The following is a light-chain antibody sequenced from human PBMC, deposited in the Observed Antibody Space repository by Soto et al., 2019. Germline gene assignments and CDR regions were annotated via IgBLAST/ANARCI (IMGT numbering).Light chain of an antibody. CDR2: DAS. Sequence: EIVLTQSPATLSLSPGERATLSCRASQSVSSSLAWYQQKPGQAPRLLIYDASNRATGIPARFSGSGSGTDFTLTISSLEPEDFVVYYCQQRNNWPPYTFGQGTKLEIK. J-gene: IGKJ2*01. CDR3: QQRNNWPPYT. V-gene: IGKV3-11*01. CDR1: QSVSSS.